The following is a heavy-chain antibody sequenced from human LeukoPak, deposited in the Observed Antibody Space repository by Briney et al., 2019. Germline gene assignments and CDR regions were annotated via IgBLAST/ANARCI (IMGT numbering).Heavy chain of an antibody. Sequence: GASVKVSCKASGYTFTGCYMHWVRQAPGQGLEWMGWINPNSGGTNYAQKFQGRVTMTRDTSISTAYMELSRLRSDDTAVYYCARDDPSSWYEIAFDIWGQGTMVTVSS. D-gene: IGHD6-13*01. CDR2: INPNSGGT. CDR1: GYTFTGCY. J-gene: IGHJ3*02. V-gene: IGHV1-2*02. CDR3: ARDDPSSWYEIAFDI.